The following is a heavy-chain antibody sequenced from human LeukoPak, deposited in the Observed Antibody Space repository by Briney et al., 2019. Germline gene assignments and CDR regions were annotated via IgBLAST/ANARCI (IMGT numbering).Heavy chain of an antibody. CDR3: AKDYSIWSGYYFDF. V-gene: IGHV3-23*01. CDR2: ISSSGDTT. J-gene: IGHJ4*02. D-gene: IGHD3-3*01. CDR1: GFTFSSFA. Sequence: GGSLRLSCTASGFTFSSFAMGWVRQAPGKGLEWVSGISSSGDTTYYADSVKGRFTISRDNSKKTMYLQMRSLRAEDTAVYYCAKDYSIWSGYYFDFWGQGILVTVSS.